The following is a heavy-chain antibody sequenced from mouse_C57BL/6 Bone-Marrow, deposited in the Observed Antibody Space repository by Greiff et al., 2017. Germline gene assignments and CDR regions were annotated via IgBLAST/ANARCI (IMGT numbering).Heavy chain of an antibody. Sequence: DVMLVESGGGLVKPGGSLKLSCAASGFTFSDYGMHWVRQAPEKGLEWVAYISSGSSTIYYADTVKGRFTISRDNAKNTLFLQMTRLRSADTAMYYWARPTDYDMDDWGKGTTVTVS. CDR1: GFTFSDYG. CDR2: ISSGSSTI. D-gene: IGHD1-1*01. V-gene: IGHV5-17*01. J-gene: IGHJ4*01. CDR3: ARPTDYDMDD.